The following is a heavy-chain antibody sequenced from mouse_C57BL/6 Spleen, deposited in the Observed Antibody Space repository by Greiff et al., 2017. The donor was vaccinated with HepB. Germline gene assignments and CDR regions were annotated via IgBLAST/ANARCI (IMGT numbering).Heavy chain of an antibody. CDR2: ISGGGGNT. J-gene: IGHJ4*01. CDR1: GFTFSSYT. CDR3: ARPHYYGSDYYAMDY. V-gene: IGHV5-9*01. Sequence: EVKLMESGGGLVKPGGSLKLSCAASGFTFSSYTMSRVRQTPEKRLEWVATISGGGGNTYYPDSVKGRFTISRDNAKNTLYLQMSSLRSEDTALYYCARPHYYGSDYYAMDYWGQGTSVTVSS. D-gene: IGHD1-1*01.